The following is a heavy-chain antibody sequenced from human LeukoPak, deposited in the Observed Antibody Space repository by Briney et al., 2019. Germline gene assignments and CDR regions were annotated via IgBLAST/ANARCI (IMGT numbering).Heavy chain of an antibody. D-gene: IGHD3-10*01. CDR2: ISSSGSTI. Sequence: GGSLRPSCAASGFTFSSYEMNWVRQAPGKGLEWVSYISSSGSTIYYADSVKGRFTISRDNAKNSLYLQMNSLRAEDTAVYYCARWSYYGSGNIDYWGQGTLVTVSS. J-gene: IGHJ4*02. CDR1: GFTFSSYE. V-gene: IGHV3-48*03. CDR3: ARWSYYGSGNIDY.